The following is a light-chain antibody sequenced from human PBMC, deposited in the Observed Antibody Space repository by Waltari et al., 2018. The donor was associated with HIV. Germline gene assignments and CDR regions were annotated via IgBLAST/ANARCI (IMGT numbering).Light chain of an antibody. Sequence: SYELTQPPSVSVSPGPAATIPCSGDKLDDKSVCWYQQKPGRSPVLFIYQDDKRLSGIPDRFSGSNSGNTATLTISGTQTMDEADYYCQAWDSGTGVFGTGTTVTVL. CDR1: KLDDKS. CDR2: QDD. V-gene: IGLV3-1*01. J-gene: IGLJ1*01. CDR3: QAWDSGTGV.